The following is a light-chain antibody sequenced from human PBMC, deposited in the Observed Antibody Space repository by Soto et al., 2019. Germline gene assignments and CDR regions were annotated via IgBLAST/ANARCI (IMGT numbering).Light chain of an antibody. J-gene: IGLJ2*01. V-gene: IGLV1-44*01. CDR3: ATWDDSLSGDVV. Sequence: QSVLTQPPSVSGSPGQRVTIFCSGTSSNIGRKTVNWFQQLPGTDPPLLIFQNEQRPSGVPDRFSGSKSGSSASLAITGLQAEDEDDYYCATWDDSLSGDVVFGGGTKLTVL. CDR1: SSNIGRKT. CDR2: QNE.